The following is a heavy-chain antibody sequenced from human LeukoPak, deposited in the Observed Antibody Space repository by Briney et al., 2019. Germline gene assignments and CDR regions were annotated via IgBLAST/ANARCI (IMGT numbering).Heavy chain of an antibody. D-gene: IGHD3-22*01. V-gene: IGHV1-46*01. Sequence: GASVKXXXXXXXXTFASYYMXWVRQAPXQGLEWMGIINPIVGSTSYAQKFQGRVTINRDTSTRKVYMEVSSLRSEDTAVYYCVREGWSSGYYPIDYWGQGTLVTVSS. CDR1: XXTFASYY. J-gene: IGHJ4*02. CDR3: VREGWSSGYYPIDY. CDR2: INPIVGST.